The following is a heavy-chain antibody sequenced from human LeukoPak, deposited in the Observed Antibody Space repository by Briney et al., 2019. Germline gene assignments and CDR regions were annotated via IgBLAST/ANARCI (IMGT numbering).Heavy chain of an antibody. CDR1: GYTFTSYY. CDR2: INPSGGST. Sequence: ASVKVSCKASGYTFTSYYMHWVRQAPGQGXEWMGIINPSGGSTSYAQKFQGRVTMTRDTSTSTVYMELSSLRSEDTAVYYCASSTTVVTPLDYWGQGTLVTVSS. CDR3: ASSTTVVTPLDY. V-gene: IGHV1-46*01. J-gene: IGHJ4*02. D-gene: IGHD4-23*01.